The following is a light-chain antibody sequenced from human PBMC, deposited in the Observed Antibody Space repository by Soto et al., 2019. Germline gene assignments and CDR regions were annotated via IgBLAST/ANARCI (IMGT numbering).Light chain of an antibody. CDR3: QQYNKWPPWT. Sequence: EIVMTQSPATLSVSPGERATLSCRASQSVSSHLAWYQQKPGQAPRLLMYGASRRPTGIPDRFSGSGSGTDFTLTINSLQSEDFAIYYCQQYNKWPPWTFGQGTKVDIK. V-gene: IGKV3D-15*01. CDR1: QSVSSH. J-gene: IGKJ1*01. CDR2: GAS.